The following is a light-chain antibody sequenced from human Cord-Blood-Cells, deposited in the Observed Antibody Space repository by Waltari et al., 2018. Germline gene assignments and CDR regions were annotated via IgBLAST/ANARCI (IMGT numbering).Light chain of an antibody. V-gene: IGKV3-15*01. Sequence: EIVMTQSPATLSVSPGERATLSCRARQSVSSNLAWYQQKPGQAPRLLIYGASTRATGIPARLRGSGSGTEFTVTISSLQAEDFAVYYCQQYNNWPPWTFGQGTKVEIK. CDR3: QQYNNWPPWT. J-gene: IGKJ1*01. CDR1: QSVSSN. CDR2: GAS.